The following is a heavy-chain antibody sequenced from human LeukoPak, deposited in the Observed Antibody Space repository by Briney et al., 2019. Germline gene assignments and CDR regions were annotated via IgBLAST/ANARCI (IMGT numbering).Heavy chain of an antibody. J-gene: IGHJ4*02. CDR2: IKQDGSEK. CDR1: GFTFSGYW. V-gene: IGHV3-7*01. D-gene: IGHD2-15*01. Sequence: QTGGSLRLSCAASGFTFSGYWMSWVRQAPGKGLEWVANIKQDGSEKYYVDSVKGRFTISRDNAKNSLYLQMNSLRAEDTAVYYCARLGGTYCYYFDYWGQGTLVTVSS. CDR3: ARLGGTYCYYFDY.